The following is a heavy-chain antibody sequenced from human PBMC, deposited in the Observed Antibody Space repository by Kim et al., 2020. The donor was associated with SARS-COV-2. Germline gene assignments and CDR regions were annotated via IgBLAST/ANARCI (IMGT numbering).Heavy chain of an antibody. D-gene: IGHD6-13*01. CDR2: ISNSSSYI. CDR3: ARDASVGIAAAGMY. J-gene: IGHJ4*02. Sequence: GGSLRLSCAASGFTFSSYSMNWVRQAPGKGLEWVSSISNSSSYIYYADSVKGRFTISRDNAKNSLYLQMTSMRAENTAVYYCARDASVGIAAAGMYCGQGTLVTVSS. V-gene: IGHV3-21*01. CDR1: GFTFSSYS.